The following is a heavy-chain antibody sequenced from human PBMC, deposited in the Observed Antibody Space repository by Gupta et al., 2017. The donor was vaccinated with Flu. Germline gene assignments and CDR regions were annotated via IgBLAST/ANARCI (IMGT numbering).Heavy chain of an antibody. Sequence: EVQLLESGGGLVQPGGSLRLSCAASGFTFSSYAMRWVRQAPGKGLEWVSGISDSGGSTYYADSVKGRFTISRDNSKNTLYLQMNSLRAEDTAVYYCAKDASGSPEYYFDYWGQGTLVTVSS. CDR3: AKDASGSPEYYFDY. J-gene: IGHJ4*02. V-gene: IGHV3-23*01. D-gene: IGHD1-26*01. CDR1: GFTFSSYA. CDR2: ISDSGGST.